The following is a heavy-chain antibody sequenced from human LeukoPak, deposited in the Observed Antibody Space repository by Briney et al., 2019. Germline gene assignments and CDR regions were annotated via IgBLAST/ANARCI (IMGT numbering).Heavy chain of an antibody. J-gene: IGHJ4*02. D-gene: IGHD3-22*01. CDR2: ISSSGSTI. CDR3: ASPLPQPHYSYDSSGLDY. V-gene: IGHV3-48*03. Sequence: GGSLRLSCAASGFTFSSYEMNWVRQAPGKGLEWVSYISSSGSTIYYADSVKGRFTISRDNAKNSLYLQMNSLRAEDTAVYYCASPLPQPHYSYDSSGLDYWGPGTLVTASS. CDR1: GFTFSSYE.